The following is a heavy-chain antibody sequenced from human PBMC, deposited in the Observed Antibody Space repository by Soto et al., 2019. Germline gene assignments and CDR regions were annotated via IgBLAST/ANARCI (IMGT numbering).Heavy chain of an antibody. CDR3: AKDLGKGVSSCYFGPEWRAFDI. CDR2: ISYDGSNK. V-gene: IGHV3-30*18. Sequence: GGTLRLSCTASGFTFSSYNIHWVRLAPGKGLERVAVISYDGSNKYYADSVKGRFTISRDNSKNTLYLQMNSRRAEDTAVYYCAKDLGKGVSSCYFGPEWRAFDIWGQGTMVTVSS. D-gene: IGHD3-22*01. CDR1: GFTFSSYN. J-gene: IGHJ3*02.